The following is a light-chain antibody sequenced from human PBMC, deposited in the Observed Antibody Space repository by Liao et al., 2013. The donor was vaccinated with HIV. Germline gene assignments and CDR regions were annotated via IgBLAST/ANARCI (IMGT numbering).Light chain of an antibody. V-gene: IGLV3-1*01. CDR3: QVWDSSSDHWV. CDR2: EDD. Sequence: SYELTQPPSVSVSPGQTASITCSGDKLGDKYACWYQQKPGQSPVLVIYEDDKRPSGIPERVSGSASGNTATLTISRVEAGDEADYYCQVWDSSSDHWVFGGGTKLTVL. J-gene: IGLJ3*02. CDR1: KLGDKY.